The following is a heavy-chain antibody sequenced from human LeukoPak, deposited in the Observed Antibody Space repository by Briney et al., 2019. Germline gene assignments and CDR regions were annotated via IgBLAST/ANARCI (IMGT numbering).Heavy chain of an antibody. CDR2: IVPVIEIA. D-gene: IGHD3-3*01. CDR3: ARHSSRGQYYAFDF. J-gene: IGHJ4*02. Sequence: SVKVSCKASGGTLITHIISWVRQAPGQGLEWMGRIVPVIEIANYAQKFQGRVTITADKSTNTAYMGMNNLRFEDTAVYYCARHSSRGQYYAFDFWGQGALVTVSP. CDR1: GGTLITHI. V-gene: IGHV1-69*02.